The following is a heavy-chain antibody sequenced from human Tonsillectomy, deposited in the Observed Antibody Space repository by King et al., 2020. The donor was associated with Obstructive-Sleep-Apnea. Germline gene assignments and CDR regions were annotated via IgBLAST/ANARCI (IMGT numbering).Heavy chain of an antibody. V-gene: IGHV3-30*18. J-gene: IGHJ6*02. CDR2: ISYDGSNK. D-gene: IGHD6-19*01. Sequence: VQLVESGGGVVQPGRSLRLSCAASGFTFSSYGMHWVRQAPGKGLEWVAVISYDGSNKYYADSVKGRFTISRDNSKNTLYLQMNSLRAEDTAVYYCAKDRSRYYYYGMDVWGQGTTVTVSS. CDR3: AKDRSRYYYYGMDV. CDR1: GFTFSSYG.